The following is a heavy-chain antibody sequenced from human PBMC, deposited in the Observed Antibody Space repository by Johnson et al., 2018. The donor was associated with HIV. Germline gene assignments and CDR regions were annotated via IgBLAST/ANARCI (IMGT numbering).Heavy chain of an antibody. CDR1: GFTVSSNY. J-gene: IGHJ3*02. V-gene: IGHV3-66*01. CDR3: ARNSGNGLVHRGDAFDM. Sequence: VQLVESGGGLVQPGGSLRLSCAASGFTVSSNYMSWVRQAPGGGLECVSVIYSGTNTYYADSVKGRFTISRDNSTNTLYLQMNTLRAEDTAVYYCARNSGNGLVHRGDAFDMWGQGKMVTVSS. CDR2: IYSGTNT. D-gene: IGHD2-8*01.